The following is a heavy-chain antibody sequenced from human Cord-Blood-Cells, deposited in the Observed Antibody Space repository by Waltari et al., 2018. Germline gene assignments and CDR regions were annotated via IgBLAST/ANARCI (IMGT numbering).Heavy chain of an antibody. D-gene: IGHD1-1*01. V-gene: IGHV4-59*01. J-gene: IGHJ3*02. CDR2: MYCNGST. CDR3: AEYTTGTYDVDI. CDR1: GGSISRYN. Sequence: HVQLQESGPGLVKPSATLCLTCTVSGGSISRYNCNWIRQPPGKGLEWSGYMYCNGSTNNNPGLKSRGTRAVDTSKHQCALKLSSVTAADTAVYYCAEYTTGTYDVDIWGQATMVTVSS.